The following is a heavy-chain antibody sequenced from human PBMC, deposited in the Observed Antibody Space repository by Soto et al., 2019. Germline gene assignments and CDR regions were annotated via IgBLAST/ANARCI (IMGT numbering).Heavy chain of an antibody. D-gene: IGHD3-22*01. Sequence: GASVKVSCKASGYTFTNYYVHWVRQAPGQGLEWMGVINPSSGSTRYAQKFQGRLTVTRETSTSTVYMELSSLTSEDTAVYSCARDGEDSGYYYHAYWGQGTQVTGS. CDR2: INPSSGST. CDR1: GYTFTNYY. J-gene: IGHJ4*02. V-gene: IGHV1-46*01. CDR3: ARDGEDSGYYYHAY.